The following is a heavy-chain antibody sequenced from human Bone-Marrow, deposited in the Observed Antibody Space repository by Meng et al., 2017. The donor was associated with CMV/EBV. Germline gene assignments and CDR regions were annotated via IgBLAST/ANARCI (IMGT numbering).Heavy chain of an antibody. J-gene: IGHJ4*02. Sequence: GGSLRLCCKGSGYSFTSYWIGWVRQMPGKGLEWMGIIYPGDSDTRYSPSFQGQVTISADKSISTAYLQWSSLKASDTAMYYCARHLGGTTLGYWGQGTLVTVSS. D-gene: IGHD2/OR15-2a*01. V-gene: IGHV5-51*01. CDR3: ARHLGGTTLGY. CDR2: IYPGDSDT. CDR1: GYSFTSYW.